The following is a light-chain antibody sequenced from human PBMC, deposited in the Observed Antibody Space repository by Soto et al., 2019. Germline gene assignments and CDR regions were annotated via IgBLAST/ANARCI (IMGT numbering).Light chain of an antibody. V-gene: IGKV1-5*01. CDR2: DAS. J-gene: IGKJ1*01. CDR1: QSISGW. CDR3: QQYNSYSPRT. Sequence: DIQMTQSPSTLSASVGDRVTITCRASQSISGWLAWYQQKPGKAPNLLIYDASSLESGVPSRFSGSGSGTEFTLTISSLQPDDFATYYCQQYNSYSPRTFGQGTKVEIK.